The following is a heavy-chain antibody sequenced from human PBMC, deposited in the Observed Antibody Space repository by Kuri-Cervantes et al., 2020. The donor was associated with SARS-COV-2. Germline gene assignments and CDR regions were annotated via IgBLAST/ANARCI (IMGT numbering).Heavy chain of an antibody. D-gene: IGHD3-16*02. V-gene: IGHV1-46*01. CDR1: GYTFTSYY. Sequence: ASVKVSCKASGYTFTSYYMHWVRQAPGQGLEWMGIINPSGGSTSYAQKFQGRVTMTRDTSTSTVYMELSSLRSEDTAVYYCATDHKEVHDYVWGSYRHYYFDYWGQGTLVTVSS. CDR2: INPSGGST. CDR3: ATDHKEVHDYVWGSYRHYYFDY. J-gene: IGHJ4*02.